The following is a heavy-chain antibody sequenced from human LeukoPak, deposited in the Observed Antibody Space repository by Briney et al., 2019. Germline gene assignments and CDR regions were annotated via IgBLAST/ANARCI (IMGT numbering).Heavy chain of an antibody. V-gene: IGHV3-23*01. CDR1: GFTFSSFD. Sequence: GGSLRLSCAASGFTFSSFDMSWVRQAPGEGLEWVSAISGSGGSTYNADSVKGRFTISRDNSKNTMYLQMNSLRAEDTAVYYCAKDHYGDYFSTGAFDIWGQGTTVIVSS. D-gene: IGHD4-17*01. J-gene: IGHJ3*02. CDR2: ISGSGGST. CDR3: AKDHYGDYFSTGAFDI.